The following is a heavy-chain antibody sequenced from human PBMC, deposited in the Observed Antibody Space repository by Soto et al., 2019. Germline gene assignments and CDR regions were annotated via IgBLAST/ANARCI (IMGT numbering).Heavy chain of an antibody. CDR2: ITWNSNVI. V-gene: IGHV3-9*01. CDR3: AKGRPDAFCSGSRCYFDY. CDR1: GFTFDDYA. J-gene: IGHJ4*02. Sequence: EVQLVESGGGLVQPGRSLRLSCAASGFTFDDYAMHWVRRVPGKGLEWVSSITWNSNVIGYADSVKGRFTISRDNAKNSLYLQMNSLRPEDTALYYCAKGRPDAFCSGSRCYFDYWGQGALVTVSS. D-gene: IGHD2-15*01.